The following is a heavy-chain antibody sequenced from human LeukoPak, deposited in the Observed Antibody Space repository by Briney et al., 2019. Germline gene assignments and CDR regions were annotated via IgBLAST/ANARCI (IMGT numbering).Heavy chain of an antibody. CDR3: ARAGKYSSGWSDAFDI. D-gene: IGHD6-19*01. CDR2: IIPIFGTA. J-gene: IGHJ3*02. CDR1: GGTFSSYA. Sequence: SVRVSCKASGGTFSSYAISWVRQAPGQGLEWMGGIIPIFGTANYAQKFQGRVTITTDESTSTAYMELSSLRSEDTAVYYCARAGKYSSGWSDAFDIWGQGTMVTVSS. V-gene: IGHV1-69*05.